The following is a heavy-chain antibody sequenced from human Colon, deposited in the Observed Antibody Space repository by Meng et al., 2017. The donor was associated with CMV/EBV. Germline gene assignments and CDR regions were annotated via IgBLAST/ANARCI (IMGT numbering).Heavy chain of an antibody. Sequence: GGSLRLSCKGSGYSFTSYWIRWVRQMPGKGLEWMGIIYPGDSDTRYSPSFQGQVTISADKSISTAYLQWTSLKASDTAMYYRARRQNKGYYYGMDVWGQGTTVTVSS. J-gene: IGHJ6*02. CDR3: ARRQNKGYYYGMDV. CDR1: GYSFTSYW. V-gene: IGHV5-51*01. CDR2: IYPGDSDT.